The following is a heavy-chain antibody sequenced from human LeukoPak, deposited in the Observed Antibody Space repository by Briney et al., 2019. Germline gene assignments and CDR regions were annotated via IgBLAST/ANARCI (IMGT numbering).Heavy chain of an antibody. Sequence: SETLSLTCAVYGGSFSGYYWSWIRQPPGKGLEWIGEINHSGSTNYDPSLKSRVTISVDTSKNQFSLKLSSVTAADTAVYYCARGERWLPRRWGQGTLVTVSS. CDR3: ARGERWLPRR. CDR1: GGSFSGYY. V-gene: IGHV4-34*01. J-gene: IGHJ4*02. CDR2: INHSGST. D-gene: IGHD5-24*01.